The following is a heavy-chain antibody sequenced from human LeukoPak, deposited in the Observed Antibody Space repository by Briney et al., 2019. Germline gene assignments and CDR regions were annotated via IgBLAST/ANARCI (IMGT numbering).Heavy chain of an antibody. J-gene: IGHJ4*02. CDR3: ARGRDYDSSGYYPDFDY. CDR2: ISSSSNYI. Sequence: GGSLRLSCAASGFTFSSYSMNWVRQAPGKGLEWVSSISSSSNYIYYADSVKGRFTISRDNAKNSLYLQMNSLRAEDTAVYYCARGRDYDSSGYYPDFDYWGQGTLVTVSS. V-gene: IGHV3-21*01. CDR1: GFTFSSYS. D-gene: IGHD3-22*01.